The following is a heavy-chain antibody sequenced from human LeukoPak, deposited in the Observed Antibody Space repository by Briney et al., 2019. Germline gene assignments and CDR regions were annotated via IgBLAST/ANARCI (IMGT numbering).Heavy chain of an antibody. CDR1: GGSISGTYY. D-gene: IGHD3-16*01. J-gene: IGHJ3*01. V-gene: IGHV4-59*08. Sequence: PSETLSLTCTVSGGSISGTYYWSWIRQPPGKGQEWIGYIYYTGTTDSNPSLKSRVTISLDTSKNQFSLNLSSVTAADTAVYYCARRWVYDKRAFDAWGQGTMVTVSS. CDR2: IYYTGTT. CDR3: ARRWVYDKRAFDA.